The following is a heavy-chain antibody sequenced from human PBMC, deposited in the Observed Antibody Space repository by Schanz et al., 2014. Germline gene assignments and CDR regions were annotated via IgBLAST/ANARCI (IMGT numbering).Heavy chain of an antibody. CDR3: AREYSSFDY. CDR1: GGSMDTHY. Sequence: QVQLQESGPGLVKPSETLSLMCTVSGGSMDTHYWGWIRQPPGKGLEWIAFIYSSGIANYNPSLESRFTISVDTSKNQFSLRLTSVTAADTAAYYCAREYSSFDYWGQGTLVTVSS. CDR2: IYSSGIA. D-gene: IGHD6-19*01. V-gene: IGHV4-4*08. J-gene: IGHJ4*02.